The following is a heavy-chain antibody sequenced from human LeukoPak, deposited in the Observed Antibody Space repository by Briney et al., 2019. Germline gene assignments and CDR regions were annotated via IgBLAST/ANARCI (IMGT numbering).Heavy chain of an antibody. CDR1: GFTFSSYA. CDR2: ISGSGGST. J-gene: IGHJ3*02. CDR3: AKDLPPPPIGELFIGSDAFDI. Sequence: GGSLRLSCAASGFTFSSYAMSWVRQAPGKGLEWVSAISGSGGSTYYADSVKGRFTISRDNSKNTLYLQMNSLRVEDTAVYCCAKDLPPPPIGELFIGSDAFDIWGQGTMVTVSS. D-gene: IGHD3-10*01. V-gene: IGHV3-23*01.